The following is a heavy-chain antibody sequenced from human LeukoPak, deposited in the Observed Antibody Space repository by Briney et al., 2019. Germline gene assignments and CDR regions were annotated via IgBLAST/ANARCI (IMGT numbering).Heavy chain of an antibody. D-gene: IGHD3-9*01. CDR2: INHSGST. J-gene: IGHJ4*02. Sequence: SETLSLTCAVYGGSFSGYYWSWIRQPPGKGLEWIGEINHSGSTNYNPSLKSRVTISVDTSKNQFSLKLSSVTAADTAVYYCARRREYYDILTGYYKASYYFDYWGQGTLVTVSS. V-gene: IGHV4-34*01. CDR1: GGSFSGYY. CDR3: ARRREYYDILTGYYKASYYFDY.